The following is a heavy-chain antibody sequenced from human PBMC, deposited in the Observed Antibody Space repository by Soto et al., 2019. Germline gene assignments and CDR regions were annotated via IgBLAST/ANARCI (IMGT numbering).Heavy chain of an antibody. CDR2: IYSNGDT. V-gene: IGHV4-31*03. D-gene: IGHD6-6*01. CDR1: GGSMNNGGYY. Sequence: SETLSLTCSVSGGSMNNGGYYWSWIRQLPGKGLEWIGYIYSNGDTYYNPSLKSRLTISVDTPKNQFSLNLTSVTAADTAVYYCARRGGISSRYYYYALDVWGPGTTVTGS. CDR3: ARRGGISSRYYYYALDV. J-gene: IGHJ6*02.